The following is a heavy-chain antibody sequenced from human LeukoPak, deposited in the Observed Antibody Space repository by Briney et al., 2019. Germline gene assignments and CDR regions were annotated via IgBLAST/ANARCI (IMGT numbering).Heavy chain of an antibody. CDR3: ARSDSDFWSGYSDY. V-gene: IGHV3-11*04. J-gene: IGHJ4*02. CDR1: GFTFSDYY. Sequence: KPGGSLRLSCADSGFTFSDYYMSWIRQAPGKGLEWVSYISSSGSTIYYADSVKGRFTISRDNAKNSLYLQMNSLRAEDTAVYYCARSDSDFWSGYSDYWGQGTLVTVSS. CDR2: ISSSGSTI. D-gene: IGHD3-3*01.